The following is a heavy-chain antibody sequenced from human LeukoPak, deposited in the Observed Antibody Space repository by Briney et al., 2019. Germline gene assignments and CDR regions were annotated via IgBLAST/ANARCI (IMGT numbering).Heavy chain of an antibody. J-gene: IGHJ4*02. Sequence: PSETLSLTCAVSGGSMSSYYWSWIRQPPGKGLEWIGYIFYSGSTNYNPSLKSRVTISVDTSKNQFSLKLSSVTAADTAVYYCARGTHVWGLAYWGQGTLVTVSS. CDR1: GGSMSSYY. CDR3: ARGTHVWGLAY. D-gene: IGHD7-27*01. CDR2: IFYSGST. V-gene: IGHV4-59*12.